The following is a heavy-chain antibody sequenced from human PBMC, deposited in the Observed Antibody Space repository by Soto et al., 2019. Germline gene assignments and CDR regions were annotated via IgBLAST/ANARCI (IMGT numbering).Heavy chain of an antibody. J-gene: IGHJ4*02. V-gene: IGHV3-48*01. Sequence: EMQLVESGGGLVQPGGSLRLSCAASGFTFSSYAMDWVRQAPGEGLEWVSFISSSSSMINYADSVKGRFTISRDNAKNSLYLQMNSLRAEDTAVYYCARGGIVGAGRVPLDYWGQGTPVTVSA. CDR3: ARGGIVGAGRVPLDY. CDR2: ISSSSSMI. CDR1: GFTFSSYA. D-gene: IGHD1-26*01.